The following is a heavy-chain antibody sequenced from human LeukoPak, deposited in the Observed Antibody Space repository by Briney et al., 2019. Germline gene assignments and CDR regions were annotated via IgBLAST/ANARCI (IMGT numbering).Heavy chain of an antibody. V-gene: IGHV3-30-3*01. Sequence: GGSLRLSCAASGFTFSSYAMHWVRQAPGKGLEWVAVISYDGSNKYYADSVKGRFTISRDNSKNTLYLQMNSLRAEDTAVYYCARDQLLDYMDVWGKGTTVTVSS. J-gene: IGHJ6*03. CDR2: ISYDGSNK. CDR1: GFTFSSYA. CDR3: ARDQLLDYMDV. D-gene: IGHD2-2*01.